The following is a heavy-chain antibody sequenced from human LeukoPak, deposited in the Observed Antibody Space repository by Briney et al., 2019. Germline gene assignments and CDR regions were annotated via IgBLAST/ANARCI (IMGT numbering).Heavy chain of an antibody. CDR3: ANKVGGAFDV. J-gene: IGHJ3*01. CDR1: GASISNYY. V-gene: IGHV4-59*08. CDR2: LYHSGDT. Sequence: SETLSLTYTVSGASISNYYWNWIRQPPGKGLEWIGILYHSGDTKYNPSLKSRVNISVDRSKNQFSLNLSSVTAADTAVYFCANKVGGAFDVWGQGKLVTVSA.